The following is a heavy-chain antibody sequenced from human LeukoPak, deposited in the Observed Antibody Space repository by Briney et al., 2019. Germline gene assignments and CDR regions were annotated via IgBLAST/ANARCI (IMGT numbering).Heavy chain of an antibody. CDR3: ARSLVTTSFRYYYYYMDV. D-gene: IGHD4-11*01. V-gene: IGHV1-18*01. Sequence: ASVKVSCKASGYTFTSYGISWVRQAPGQGLEWMGWISAYNGNTNYAQKPQGRVTMTTDTSTSTAYMELRSLRSDDTAVYYCARSLVTTSFRYYYYYMDVWGKGTTVTVSS. CDR2: ISAYNGNT. CDR1: GYTFTSYG. J-gene: IGHJ6*03.